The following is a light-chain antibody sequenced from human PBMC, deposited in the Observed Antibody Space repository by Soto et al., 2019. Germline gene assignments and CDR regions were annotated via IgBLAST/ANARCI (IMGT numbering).Light chain of an antibody. CDR3: SSYGSTSARYV. J-gene: IGLJ1*01. V-gene: IGLV2-14*01. Sequence: QSALAQPASVSGSPGQSITISCTGTSSDVGAYNYVSWYQQHPGKAPKLMIYEVRGRPSGVSNRFSGSKSGNTASLTISGPQAEDEGDYFCSSYGSTSARYVFGTGTKVTVL. CDR2: EVR. CDR1: SSDVGAYNY.